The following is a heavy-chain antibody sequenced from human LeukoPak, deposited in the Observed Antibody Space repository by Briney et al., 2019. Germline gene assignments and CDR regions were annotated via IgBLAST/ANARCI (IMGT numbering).Heavy chain of an antibody. CDR1: GFTFSDYY. CDR3: ARGTAAGYYYYMDV. V-gene: IGHV3-11*01. J-gene: IGHJ6*03. Sequence: PGGSLRLSCAASGFTFSDYYMSWIRQAPGKGLEWVSYISSSGSTIYYADSVKGRFTISRDNAKNSLYLQMNSLRAEDTALYYCARGTAAGYYYYMDVWGKGTTVTVSS. CDR2: ISSSGSTI. D-gene: IGHD6-25*01.